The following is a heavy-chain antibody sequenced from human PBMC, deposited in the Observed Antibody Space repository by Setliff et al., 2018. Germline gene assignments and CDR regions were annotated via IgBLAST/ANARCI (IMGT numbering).Heavy chain of an antibody. CDR1: GGSFSGYY. J-gene: IGHJ4*02. V-gene: IGHV4-34*01. Sequence: PSETLSLTCAVYGGSFSGYYWSWIRQPPGKGLEWIGEINHSGSTNYNPSLKSRVTMSADTSKTQFSLKLNSMTTADTAVYYCARGGAYRYFDYWGQGTLVTVSS. CDR3: ARGGAYRYFDY. CDR2: INHSGST.